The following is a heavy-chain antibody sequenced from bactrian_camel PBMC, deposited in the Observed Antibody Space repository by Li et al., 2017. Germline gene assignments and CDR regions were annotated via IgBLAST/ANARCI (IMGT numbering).Heavy chain of an antibody. CDR3: TKHVLEDGYSWWGFDY. V-gene: IGHV3S40*01. J-gene: IGHJ4*01. Sequence: DVQLVESGGGLVQPGGSLRLSCAASGFTVSNYDMSWVRQAPGKGLEWVAGINSGSGFTYYADSVKGRFTISRDNAKNLLYLELNSLKTEDTAMYWCTKHVLEDGYSWWGFDYWGQGTQVTVS. CDR1: GFTVSNYD. D-gene: IGHD2*01. CDR2: INSGSGFT.